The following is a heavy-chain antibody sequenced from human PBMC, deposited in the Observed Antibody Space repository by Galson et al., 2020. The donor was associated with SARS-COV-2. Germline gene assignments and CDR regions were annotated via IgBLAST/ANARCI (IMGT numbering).Heavy chain of an antibody. Sequence: GSLRLSCAASGFTFSNYEMNWVRQAPGKGLEWISYISGSGSTIYYADSVKGRFTISRDDAKDSLYLQMSSLRAEDTAVYYCARDPVDYGDPTYFDFWGQGTLVTVSS. D-gene: IGHD4-17*01. CDR3: ARDPVDYGDPTYFDF. CDR1: GFTFSNYE. CDR2: ISGSGSTI. V-gene: IGHV3-48*03. J-gene: IGHJ4*02.